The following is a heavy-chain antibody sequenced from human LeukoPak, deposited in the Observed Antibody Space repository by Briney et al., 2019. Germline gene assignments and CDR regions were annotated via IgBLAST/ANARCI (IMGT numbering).Heavy chain of an antibody. CDR1: GGSISSSSYY. Sequence: KPSETLSLTCTVSGGSISSSSYYWGWIRQPPGKGLEWIGSIYYSGSTYYNPSLESRVTISVDTSKNQFSLKLSSVTAADTAVYYCARHLGRDYFDYWGQGTLVTVSS. D-gene: IGHD1-26*01. J-gene: IGHJ4*02. CDR3: ARHLGRDYFDY. CDR2: IYYSGST. V-gene: IGHV4-39*01.